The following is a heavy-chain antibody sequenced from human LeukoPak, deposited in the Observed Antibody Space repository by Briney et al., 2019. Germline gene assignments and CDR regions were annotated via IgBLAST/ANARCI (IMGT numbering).Heavy chain of an antibody. CDR2: ISGGGGRT. V-gene: IGHV3-23*01. CDR1: GFTFNDHA. CDR3: AKHQQVYGDSLMDV. Sequence: PGGSLRLSCAASGFTFNDHAMSWVRQAPGKGLEWVSTISGGGGRTYYTDSVKGRFTISRDNSKNTLYLQMNSLRGEDTAVYYCAKHQQVYGDSLMDVWGQGTTVTVSS. J-gene: IGHJ6*02. D-gene: IGHD4-17*01.